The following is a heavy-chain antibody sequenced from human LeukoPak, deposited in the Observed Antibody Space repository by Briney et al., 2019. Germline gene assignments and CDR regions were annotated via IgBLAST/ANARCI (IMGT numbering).Heavy chain of an antibody. CDR3: ARDPCGGDCYSAFDY. J-gene: IGHJ4*02. D-gene: IGHD2-21*02. CDR2: IYHSGST. V-gene: IGHV4-4*02. Sequence: SGTLSLTCAVSGGSISSSNWWSWVRQPPGKGLEWIGEIYHSGSTNYNPSLKSRVTISVDKSKNQFSLKLNSVTAADTAVYYCARDPCGGDCYSAFDYWGQGTLVTVSS. CDR1: GGSISSSNW.